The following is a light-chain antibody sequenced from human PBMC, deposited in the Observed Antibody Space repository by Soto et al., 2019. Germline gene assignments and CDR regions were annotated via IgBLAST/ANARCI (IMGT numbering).Light chain of an antibody. V-gene: IGLV1-40*01. Sequence: QSVLTQPPSVSEAPGQRVTISCTGSSSNIGAGYEAHWYQQVPGTAPKLLIYENNNRASGVTDRFSGSKSGTSASLAITGLQAEDEAEDYCQSYDSSLSGYVFGTGTKLTVL. CDR1: SSNIGAGYE. J-gene: IGLJ1*01. CDR3: QSYDSSLSGYV. CDR2: ENN.